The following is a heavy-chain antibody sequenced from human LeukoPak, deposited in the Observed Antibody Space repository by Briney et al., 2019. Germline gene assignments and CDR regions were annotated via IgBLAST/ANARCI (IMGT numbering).Heavy chain of an antibody. Sequence: SETLSLTCTVSGGSISSGDYYWSWIRQPPGKGLEWIGYIYHSGSTYYNPSLKSRVTISVDTSKNPFSLKLSSVTAADTAVYYCARDRGYTYGVDYWGQGTLVTVSS. J-gene: IGHJ4*02. D-gene: IGHD5-18*01. CDR3: ARDRGYTYGVDY. V-gene: IGHV4-30-4*01. CDR1: GGSISSGDYY. CDR2: IYHSGST.